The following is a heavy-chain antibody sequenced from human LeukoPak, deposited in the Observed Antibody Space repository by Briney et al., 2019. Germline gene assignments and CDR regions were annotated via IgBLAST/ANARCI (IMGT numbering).Heavy chain of an antibody. D-gene: IGHD6-13*01. CDR3: ATGGGSSWRVNWFDP. V-gene: IGHV1-69*05. J-gene: IGHJ5*02. CDR2: LIPIFGTA. Sequence: SVKVSCKASGGTFSSYAISWVRQAPGQGLEWMGGLIPIFGTANYAQKFQGRVTITTDKSTSTAYMELSSLRSEDTAVYYCATGGGSSWRVNWFDPWGQGTLVTVSS. CDR1: GGTFSSYA.